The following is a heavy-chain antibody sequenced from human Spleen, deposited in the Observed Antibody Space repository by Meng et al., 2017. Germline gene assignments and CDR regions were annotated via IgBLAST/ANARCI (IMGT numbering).Heavy chain of an antibody. CDR3: AAYDPPTFDY. D-gene: IGHD1-1*01. V-gene: IGHV4-34*01. J-gene: IGHJ4*02. Sequence: QGQLQQWGAGLLKPSETLSLTCAVYGGSFSGYYWNWIRQPPGKGLEWIGDINHSGITNYNPSLKSRVTISVDTSQNNLSLKLTSMTAADTAVYYCAAYDPPTFDYWGQGTLVTVSS. CDR1: GGSFSGYY. CDR2: INHSGIT.